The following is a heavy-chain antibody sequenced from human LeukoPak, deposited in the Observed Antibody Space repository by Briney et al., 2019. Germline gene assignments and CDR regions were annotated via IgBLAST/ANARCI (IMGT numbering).Heavy chain of an antibody. Sequence: PSETLSLTCTVSGGSISSSSYYWGWIRQPPGKGLEWIGSFYYSGSTYYNPSLKSRVTISVDTSKNQFSLKLSSVTAADTAVYYCARAPYGYSYFDYWGQGTLVTVSS. CDR2: FYYSGST. CDR1: GGSISSSSYY. D-gene: IGHD5-18*01. J-gene: IGHJ4*02. V-gene: IGHV4-39*01. CDR3: ARAPYGYSYFDY.